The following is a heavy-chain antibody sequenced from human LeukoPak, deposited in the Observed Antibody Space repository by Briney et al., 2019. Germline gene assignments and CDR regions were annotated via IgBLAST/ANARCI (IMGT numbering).Heavy chain of an antibody. D-gene: IGHD3-10*01. CDR2: IYYSGST. V-gene: IGHV4-39*01. CDR3: ASFLTMVRGVKGTNWFDP. CDR1: GGSISSYY. Sequence: SETLSLTCTVSGGSISSYYWSWIRQPPGKGLEWIGSIYYSGSTYYNPSLKSRVTISVDTSKNQFSLKLSSVTAADTAVYYCASFLTMVRGVKGTNWFDPWGQGTLVTVSS. J-gene: IGHJ5*02.